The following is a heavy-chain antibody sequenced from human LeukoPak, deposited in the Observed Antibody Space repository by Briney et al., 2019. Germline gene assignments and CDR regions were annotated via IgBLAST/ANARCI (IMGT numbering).Heavy chain of an antibody. J-gene: IGHJ6*03. CDR1: GLTFSSYS. Sequence: GGSLRLSCAASGLTFSSYSMNWVRQAPGKGLEWVSSISSSSSYIYYADSVKGRFTISRDNAKNSLYLQMNSLRAEDTAVYYCARADFWSGQAHMDVWGKGTTVTVSS. D-gene: IGHD3-3*01. V-gene: IGHV3-21*01. CDR3: ARADFWSGQAHMDV. CDR2: ISSSSSYI.